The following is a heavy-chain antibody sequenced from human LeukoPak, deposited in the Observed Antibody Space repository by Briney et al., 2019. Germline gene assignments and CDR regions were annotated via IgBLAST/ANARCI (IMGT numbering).Heavy chain of an antibody. D-gene: IGHD3-22*01. CDR3: ATLKTIIMIVVVITPGNYFDY. CDR2: FDPEDGET. CDR1: GYTLTELS. J-gene: IGHJ4*02. Sequence: ASVKVSCKVPGYTLTELSMQWVRQAPGKGLEWMGGFDPEDGETIYAQKFKGRVTMTEDTSTDTAYMELSSLRSEDTAVYYCATLKTIIMIVVVITPGNYFDYWGQGTLVTVSS. V-gene: IGHV1-24*01.